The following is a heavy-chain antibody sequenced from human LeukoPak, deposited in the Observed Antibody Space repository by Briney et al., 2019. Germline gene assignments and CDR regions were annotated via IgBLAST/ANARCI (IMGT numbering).Heavy chain of an antibody. Sequence: SETLSLTCTVSGGSISSSTYYWGWIRQPPGKGLEWIGSIYYSGSTYYNLSLKSRVTISLDTSKNQFSLKLSSVTAADTAVYYCAKGFHLTDYDYVWGSYRYPYDAFDIWGQGTMVTVSS. CDR3: AKGFHLTDYDYVWGSYRYPYDAFDI. CDR1: GGSISSSTYY. D-gene: IGHD3-16*02. CDR2: IYYSGST. V-gene: IGHV4-39*07. J-gene: IGHJ3*02.